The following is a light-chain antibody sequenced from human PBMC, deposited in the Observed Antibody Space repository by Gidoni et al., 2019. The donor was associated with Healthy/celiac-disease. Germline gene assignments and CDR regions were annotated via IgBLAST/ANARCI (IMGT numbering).Light chain of an antibody. CDR3: QQRSNWPGT. CDR1: QSVSSY. CDR2: DAS. V-gene: IGKV3-11*01. J-gene: IGKJ5*01. Sequence: EIVLTQSPATLSLSPRERATLSCRASQSVSSYLAWYQQKPGQAPRLLIYDASNRATGTPARFSGSGSGTDFTLTISSLEPEDFAVYYCQQRSNWPGTFGQGTRLEIK.